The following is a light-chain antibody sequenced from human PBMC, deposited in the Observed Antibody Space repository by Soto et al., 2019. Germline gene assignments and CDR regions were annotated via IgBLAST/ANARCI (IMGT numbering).Light chain of an antibody. CDR3: SAYTNGRTLV. CDR1: NSDVGGYNY. Sequence: QSALTQPASVSGSPGQSITISCTGTNSDVGGYNYVSWYQQYPGKVPKLMIYDVSNRPSGVSNRFSGSKSGNTASLTISGLQDEDEADYYCSAYTNGRTLVFGGGTKLTVL. CDR2: DVS. J-gene: IGLJ3*02. V-gene: IGLV2-14*01.